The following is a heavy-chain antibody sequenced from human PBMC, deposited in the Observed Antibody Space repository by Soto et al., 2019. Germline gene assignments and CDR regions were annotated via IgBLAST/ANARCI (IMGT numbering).Heavy chain of an antibody. CDR3: AKATSPYGDLTFDY. V-gene: IGHV1-46*01. CDR1: GYTLTNFY. J-gene: IGHJ4*02. CDR2: INPNGGST. D-gene: IGHD4-17*01. Sequence: GASVKVSCKASGYTLTNFYIHWVRQAPGQGLEWMGIINPNGGSTNYAHNFQGRVTITRDTSTSTVYMDLSSLRSEDTAVYYCAKATSPYGDLTFDYWGQGTLVTVSS.